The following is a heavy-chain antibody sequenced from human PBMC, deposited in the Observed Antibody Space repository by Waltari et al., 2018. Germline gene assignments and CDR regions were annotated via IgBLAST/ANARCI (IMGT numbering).Heavy chain of an antibody. J-gene: IGHJ5*02. CDR2: SDPGREAT. D-gene: IGHD3-9*01. V-gene: IGHV1-2*02. Sequence: QVQLLQSGAEVKKPGASVKVSCKASRSTFSGYCIHWVRQAPGQGLEWRAGSDPGREATDDAQKFQDRGTLTRDTSINTVYMELNSLTVDDTAVYYCAGEVIPGNWGWFDPWGQGSLVTVSS. CDR1: RSTFSGYC. CDR3: AGEVIPGNWGWFDP.